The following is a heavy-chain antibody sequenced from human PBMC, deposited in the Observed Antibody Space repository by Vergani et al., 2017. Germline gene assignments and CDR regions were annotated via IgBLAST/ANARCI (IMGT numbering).Heavy chain of an antibody. V-gene: IGHV1-2*02. CDR3: ARDRVAYSGFYYGMHL. J-gene: IGHJ6*02. D-gene: IGHD3-10*01. CDR1: GYTFSAYY. Sequence: QVHLVQSGAEVKKPGASVKVSCQTSGYTFSAYYIHWVRQAPGQGLEWMGWVNPNSGDTNYAQKFQGRVTMTRDMAINTTYMELSRLTSDDTAVYYCARDRVAYSGFYYGMHLWGQGTTVTVSS. CDR2: VNPNSGDT.